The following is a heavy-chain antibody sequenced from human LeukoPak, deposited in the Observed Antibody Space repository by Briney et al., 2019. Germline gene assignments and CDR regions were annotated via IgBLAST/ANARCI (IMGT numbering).Heavy chain of an antibody. D-gene: IGHD6-19*01. CDR1: GYTFTSYG. CDR3: ARDQAVAGSDNNWFDP. J-gene: IGHJ5*02. V-gene: IGHV1-18*01. CDR2: ISAYNGNT. Sequence: ASVKVSCKASGYTFTSYGISWVRQAPGQGLEWMGWISAYNGNTNYAQKLQGRVTMTTDTSTSTAYMELSGLRSEDTAVYYCARDQAVAGSDNNWFDPWGQGTLVTVSS.